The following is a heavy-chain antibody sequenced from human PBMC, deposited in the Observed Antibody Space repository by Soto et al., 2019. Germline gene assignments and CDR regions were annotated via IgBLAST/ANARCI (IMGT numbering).Heavy chain of an antibody. CDR2: ISSSSSYI. V-gene: IGHV3-21*01. CDR1: GFTFSSYS. D-gene: IGHD3-22*01. CDR3: ARENYDSSGYYYFDY. Sequence: PGGSLRLSCAASGFTFSSYSMNWVRQAPGKGLEWVSSISSSSSYIYYADSVKGRFTISRDNAKNSLYLQMNSLRAEDTAVYYCARENYDSSGYYYFDYWGQGNLVTVSS. J-gene: IGHJ4*02.